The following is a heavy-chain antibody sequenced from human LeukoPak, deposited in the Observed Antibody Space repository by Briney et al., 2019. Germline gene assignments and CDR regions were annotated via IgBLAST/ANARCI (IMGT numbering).Heavy chain of an antibody. V-gene: IGHV3-66*01. D-gene: IGHD5-18*01. CDR1: GFTVSSKY. CDR3: ARDPDGYRQGHHFDY. Sequence: GGSLRLSCAASGFTVSSKYMSWGRQAPGKGLDWVSLIYSGGSTYYADTVKGRFTISRDNSKNTLYLQMNSLKAEDTAVYYCARDPDGYRQGHHFDYWGQGTLVTVSS. CDR2: IYSGGST. J-gene: IGHJ4*02.